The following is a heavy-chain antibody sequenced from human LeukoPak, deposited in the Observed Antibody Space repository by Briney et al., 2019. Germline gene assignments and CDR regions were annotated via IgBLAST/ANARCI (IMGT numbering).Heavy chain of an antibody. D-gene: IGHD1-14*01. V-gene: IGHV4-59*13. CDR3: ARDFNRGTSGFDY. J-gene: IGHJ4*02. CDR2: IYYSGST. CDR1: GGSISSYY. Sequence: SETLSLTCTVSGGSISSYYWSWIRQPPGKGLEWIGYIYYSGSTNYNPSLKSRVTISVDTSKNQFSLKLSSVTAADTAVYYCARDFNRGTSGFDYWGQGTLVTVSS.